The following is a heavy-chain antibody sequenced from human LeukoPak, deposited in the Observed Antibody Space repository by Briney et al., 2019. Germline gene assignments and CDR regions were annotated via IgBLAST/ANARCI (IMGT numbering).Heavy chain of an antibody. CDR1: GFTFSSYS. J-gene: IGHJ4*02. CDR3: ARDQSSGWYYFDY. Sequence: PGGSLRLSCAASGFTFSSYSMNWFRQAPGKGLDWVSSISSSSSYIYYADSVKGRFTISRDNAKNSLYLQMNSLRAEDTAVYYCARDQSSGWYYFDYWGQGTLVTVSS. V-gene: IGHV3-21*01. D-gene: IGHD6-19*01. CDR2: ISSSSSYI.